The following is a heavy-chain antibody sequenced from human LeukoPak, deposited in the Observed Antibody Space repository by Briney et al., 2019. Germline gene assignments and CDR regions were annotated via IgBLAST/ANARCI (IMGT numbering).Heavy chain of an antibody. V-gene: IGHV3-23*01. D-gene: IGHD3-16*02. CDR1: GFTVSDYS. CDR3: ARGSYDYVWGNYRYSSPGDY. CDR2: ISGSGSYT. J-gene: IGHJ4*02. Sequence: GGSLRLSCAASGFTVSDYSMAWVRQAPGKGLEWVSAISGSGSYTDYADSVKGRFTISKDNSKNTLYMRMSSLRAEDTAVYYCARGSYDYVWGNYRYSSPGDYWGQGTLVTVSS.